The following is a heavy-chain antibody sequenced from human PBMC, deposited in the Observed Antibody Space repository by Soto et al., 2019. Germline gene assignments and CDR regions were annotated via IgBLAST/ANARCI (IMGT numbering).Heavy chain of an antibody. V-gene: IGHV1-3*01. Sequence: QVQLVQSGAEVKKPGASVKVSCKASGYTFTSYAMHWVRQAPGQRLEWMGWINAGNGNTNYAQKLQGRVTMTTDTSTSTAYMEQRSLRSDDTAVDYYCRDQDDYFLRSYHYYYYYYGMDVWGQGTTVTVSS. CDR2: INAGNGNT. D-gene: IGHD3-3*01. J-gene: IGHJ6*02. CDR3: CRDQDDYFLRSYHYYYYYYGMDV. CDR1: GYTFTSYA.